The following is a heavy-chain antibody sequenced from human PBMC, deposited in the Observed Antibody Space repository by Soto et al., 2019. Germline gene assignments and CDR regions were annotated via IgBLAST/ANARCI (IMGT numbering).Heavy chain of an antibody. Sequence: QEQLVESGGGVVQPGRYLRLSCEASGFNFISYGMHWVRQAPGKGLEWVAVIRSDGSNKYYADSVKDRFTISRDNSENTLYLEMYRLRAEDTAVYYCARVFVYYEGSGRNYHYGMDVWGQGTTVTVS. CDR1: GFNFISYG. J-gene: IGHJ6*02. D-gene: IGHD3-22*01. CDR2: IRSDGSNK. V-gene: IGHV3-33*01. CDR3: ARVFVYYEGSGRNYHYGMDV.